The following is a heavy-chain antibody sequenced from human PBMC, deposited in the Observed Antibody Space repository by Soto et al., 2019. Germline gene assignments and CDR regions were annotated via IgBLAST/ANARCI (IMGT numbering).Heavy chain of an antibody. V-gene: IGHV1-2*02. CDR3: ARDHSSGWYIFDY. Sequence: ASVKVSCKASGYTFTGYYMHWVRQAPGQGLEWMGWINPNSGGTNYAQKFQGRVTMTRDTSISTAYMELSRLRSDDTAVYYCARDHSSGWYIFDYWGQGPLVTVYS. CDR1: GYTFTGYY. D-gene: IGHD6-19*01. CDR2: INPNSGGT. J-gene: IGHJ4*02.